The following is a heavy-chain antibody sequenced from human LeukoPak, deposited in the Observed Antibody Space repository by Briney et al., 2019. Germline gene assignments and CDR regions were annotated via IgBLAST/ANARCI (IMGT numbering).Heavy chain of an antibody. D-gene: IGHD6-19*01. CDR2: IYYSGST. J-gene: IGHJ4*02. Sequence: KPSETLSLTCTVSGGSISSSSYYWGWIRQPPGKGQEWIGSIYYSGSTYYNPSLKSRVTISVDTSKNQFSLKLSSVTAADTAVYYCARHVGSGWPYFDYWGQGTLVTVSS. CDR3: ARHVGSGWPYFDY. V-gene: IGHV4-39*01. CDR1: GGSISSSSYY.